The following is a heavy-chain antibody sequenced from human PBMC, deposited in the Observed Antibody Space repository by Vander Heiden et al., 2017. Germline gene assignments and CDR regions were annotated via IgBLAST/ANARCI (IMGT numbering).Heavy chain of an antibody. J-gene: IGHJ4*02. CDR2: GST. CDR3: AKARYDYVWGSYRSQHFDY. D-gene: IGHD3-16*02. V-gene: IGHV3-23*01. Sequence: GSTYYADSVKGRFIISRDNSKNTLYLRMNSLRAEDTAVYYCAKARYDYVWGSYRSQHFDYWGQGTLVTVSS.